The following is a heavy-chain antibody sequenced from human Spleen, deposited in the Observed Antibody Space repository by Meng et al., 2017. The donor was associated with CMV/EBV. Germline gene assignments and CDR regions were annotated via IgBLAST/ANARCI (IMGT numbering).Heavy chain of an antibody. CDR3: ARDDSRGYRTLDYYYGLDV. D-gene: IGHD3-22*01. V-gene: IGHV3-21*01. CDR2: ISRSGTYI. J-gene: IGHJ6*02. CDR1: GFTFSTYT. Sequence: GGSLRLSCAASGFTFSTYTMNWVRQSPGKGLEWVSSISRSGTYIYYADSLKGRFTVSRDNAKNSLYLQMNSLRAEDTAVYYCARDDSRGYRTLDYYYGLDVWGQGTTVTVSS.